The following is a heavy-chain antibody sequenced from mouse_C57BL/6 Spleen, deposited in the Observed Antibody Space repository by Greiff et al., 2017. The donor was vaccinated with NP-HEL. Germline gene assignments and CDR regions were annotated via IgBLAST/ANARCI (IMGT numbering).Heavy chain of an antibody. CDR1: GFTFSSYA. Sequence: EVKLVESGGGLVKPGGSLKLSCAASGFTFSSYAMSWVRQTPEKRLEWVATISDGGSYTYYPDNVKGRFTISRDNAKNNLYLQMSHLKSEDTAMYYCARDRGTVVARGYAMDYWGQGTSVTVSS. CDR3: ARDRGTVVARGYAMDY. CDR2: ISDGGSYT. D-gene: IGHD1-1*01. J-gene: IGHJ4*01. V-gene: IGHV5-4*01.